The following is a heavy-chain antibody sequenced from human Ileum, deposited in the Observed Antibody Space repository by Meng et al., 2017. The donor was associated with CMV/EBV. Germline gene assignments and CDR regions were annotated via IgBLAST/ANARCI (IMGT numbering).Heavy chain of an antibody. Sequence: ASVTVSCKASGYTFTDNFMHWVRQAPGQGLAWMGWISPTSGGTFYAQNFQGRVTMTRDTSINTAYMELRRLTSDDTAVYYCARHGDYLDVWGQGTTVTVSS. CDR3: ARHGDYLDV. D-gene: IGHD4-17*01. J-gene: IGHJ6*02. CDR2: ISPTSGGT. CDR1: GYTFTDNF. V-gene: IGHV1-2*02.